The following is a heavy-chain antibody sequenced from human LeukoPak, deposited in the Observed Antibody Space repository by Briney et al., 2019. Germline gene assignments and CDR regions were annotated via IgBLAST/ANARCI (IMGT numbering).Heavy chain of an antibody. CDR3: ARDYGSGMDV. CDR1: GMTFSSYG. Sequence: GGSLRLSCAPFGMTFSSYGMHWVRQTPGKGLEWVAIIWYDGSDKYCADSVKGRFTISRDNYKNTLYLQMNSLRGEDTAVYYCARDYGSGMDVWGKGTMVTVSS. V-gene: IGHV3-33*01. D-gene: IGHD3-10*01. J-gene: IGHJ6*04. CDR2: IWYDGSDK.